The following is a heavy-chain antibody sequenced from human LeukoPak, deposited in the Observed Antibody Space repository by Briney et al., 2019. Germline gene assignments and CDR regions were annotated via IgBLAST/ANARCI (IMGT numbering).Heavy chain of an antibody. CDR1: GYSFTSYW. D-gene: IGHD2-2*01. CDR2: IYPGDSDT. CDR3: ARIYCSSTSCYSFDY. V-gene: IGHV5-51*01. Sequence: HGESLKISCKGSGYSFTSYWIGWVRQMPGKGLEWMGVIYPGDSDTRYSPSFQGQVTISADKSISTAYLQWSSLKASDTAMYYCARIYCSSTSCYSFDYWGQGTLVTVSS. J-gene: IGHJ4*02.